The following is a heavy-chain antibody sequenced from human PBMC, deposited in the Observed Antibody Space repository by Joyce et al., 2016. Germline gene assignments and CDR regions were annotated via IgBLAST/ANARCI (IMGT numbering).Heavy chain of an antibody. D-gene: IGHD5-18*01. V-gene: IGHV3-74*01. CDR2: IQSDGARI. CDR1: GLSFSTTW. CDR3: AGDSYYKLAV. Sequence: EVQLVESGGGLVQPGGSLRRSCVASGLSFSTTWMHWVSQAPGKGLVWVSHIQSDGARITYADSVKGRFTISRDNAKNTVYLQMNNLRGEDTAVYFCAGDSYYKLAVWGTGTPVTVSS. J-gene: IGHJ6*04.